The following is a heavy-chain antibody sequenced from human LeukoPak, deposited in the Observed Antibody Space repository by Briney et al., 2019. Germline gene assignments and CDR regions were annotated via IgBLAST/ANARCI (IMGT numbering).Heavy chain of an antibody. J-gene: IGHJ4*02. CDR1: GFTFSSYG. V-gene: IGHV3-30*18. Sequence: PGGSLRLSCAASGFTFSSYGMHWVRQAPGKGLEWGTVIAYDGSNKYYADSVKGRFTISRDNSKNTLYLQMNSLRAEDTAVYYCAKQQYCSTTTCPPVGWGQGTLVTVSS. CDR3: AKQQYCSTTTCPPVG. D-gene: IGHD2-2*01. CDR2: IAYDGSNK.